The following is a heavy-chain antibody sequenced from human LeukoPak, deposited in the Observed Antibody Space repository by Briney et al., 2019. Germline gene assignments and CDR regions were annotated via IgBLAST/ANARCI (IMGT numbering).Heavy chain of an antibody. Sequence: PGGSLRLSCAASGFTFSSFSLTWVRQAPGKGLEWVSSISSSSSFIYYADSVKGRFTISRDNAKNSLYLQMNSLRAEDTAVYYCARDNQPGIAAYWGQGTLVTVSS. CDR3: ARDNQPGIAAY. CDR1: GFTFSSFS. J-gene: IGHJ4*02. CDR2: ISSSSSFI. D-gene: IGHD6-13*01. V-gene: IGHV3-21*01.